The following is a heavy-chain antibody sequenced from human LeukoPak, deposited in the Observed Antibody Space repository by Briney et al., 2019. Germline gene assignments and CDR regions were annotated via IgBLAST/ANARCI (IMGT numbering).Heavy chain of an antibody. CDR1: GYTFTGYY. D-gene: IGHD2-21*02. CDR3: ARDLRSQAYCGGDCYSDY. CDR2: INPNSGGT. Sequence: VSVKVSCKASGYTFTGYYMHWVRQAPGQGLEWMGWINPNSGGTNYAQKFQGRVTMTRDTSISTAYMELSRLRSDDTAVYYCARDLRSQAYCGGDCYSDYWGQGTLVTVSS. V-gene: IGHV1-2*02. J-gene: IGHJ4*02.